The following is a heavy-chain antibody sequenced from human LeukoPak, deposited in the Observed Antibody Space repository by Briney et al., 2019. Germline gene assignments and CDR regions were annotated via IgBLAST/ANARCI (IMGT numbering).Heavy chain of an antibody. CDR1: GGSFSGYY. CDR2: INHSGST. D-gene: IGHD2-15*01. V-gene: IGHV4-34*01. J-gene: IGHJ4*02. CDR3: ASKYCSGGSCHFDY. Sequence: SETLSLTCAVYGGSFSGYYWSWIRQSPGKGLEWIGEINHSGSTNYNPSLKSRVTISVDTSKNQFSLKLSSVTAADTAVYYCASKYCSGGSCHFDYWGQGTLVTVSS.